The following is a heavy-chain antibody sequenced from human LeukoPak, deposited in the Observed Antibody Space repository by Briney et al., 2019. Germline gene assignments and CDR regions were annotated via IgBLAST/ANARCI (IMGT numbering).Heavy chain of an antibody. D-gene: IGHD4/OR15-4a*01. CDR1: GCIFTNYD. Sequence: GASVKVSCKASGCIFTNYDINWVRQATGQGLEWMGWMNPNNGNTGFAQKFQGRVTMTRDTSVSTAYMELSSLRSEDTAVYYCARSTVGPQTIKSQSDKLRALLKKTKDYYYGMDVWGQGTTVTVSS. V-gene: IGHV1-8*01. CDR3: ARSTVGPQTIKSQSDKLRALLKKTKDYYYGMDV. CDR2: MNPNNGNT. J-gene: IGHJ6*02.